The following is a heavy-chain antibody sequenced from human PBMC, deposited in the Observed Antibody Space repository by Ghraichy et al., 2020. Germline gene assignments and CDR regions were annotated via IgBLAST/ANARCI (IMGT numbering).Heavy chain of an antibody. CDR1: GGSISSSSYY. V-gene: IGHV4-39*07. CDR2: IFYSGST. CDR3: ARDSKDDYDSSGLNAFDI. J-gene: IGHJ3*02. Sequence: SETLSLTCTVSGGSISSSSYYWVWIRQPPGRGLEWIGSIFYSGSTYYNPSLKSRVTISVDTSKNQFCLKLSSVTAADTAVYYCARDSKDDYDSSGLNAFDIWGQGTMVTVSA. D-gene: IGHD3-22*01.